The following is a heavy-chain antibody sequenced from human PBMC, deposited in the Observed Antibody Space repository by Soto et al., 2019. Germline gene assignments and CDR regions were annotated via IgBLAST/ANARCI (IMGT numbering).Heavy chain of an antibody. Sequence: GGSLRLSCAASGCTFSSYAMSWVRQAPGKGLEWVSAISGSGGSTYYADSVKGRFTISRDNSKNTLYLQMNSLGAEDTAVYYCAKDPNRSSSWYPTPYYYYMDVWGKGTTVTVSS. CDR2: ISGSGGST. CDR1: GCTFSSYA. J-gene: IGHJ6*03. D-gene: IGHD6-13*01. CDR3: AKDPNRSSSWYPTPYYYYMDV. V-gene: IGHV3-23*01.